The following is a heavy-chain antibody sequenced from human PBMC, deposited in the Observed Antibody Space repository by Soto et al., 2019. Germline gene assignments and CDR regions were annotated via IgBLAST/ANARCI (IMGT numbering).Heavy chain of an antibody. CDR3: ARDPMVRGVGNGLDV. CDR2: FSPYNTNS. CDR1: GYTFISCG. J-gene: IGHJ6*02. Sequence: ASVKVSCKTSGYTFISCGISWVRQAPGRGLEYMGWFSPYNTNSNYAQKFQGRVTMTTDTPTSTAYMELRSLRSDDTAVYYCARDPMVRGVGNGLDVWGQGTTVTVSS. D-gene: IGHD3-10*01. V-gene: IGHV1-18*01.